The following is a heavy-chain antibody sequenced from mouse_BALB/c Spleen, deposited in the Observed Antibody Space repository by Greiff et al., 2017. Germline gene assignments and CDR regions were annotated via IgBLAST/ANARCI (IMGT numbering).Heavy chain of an antibody. J-gene: IGHJ3*01. CDR2: INPSTGYT. Sequence: QVQLQQSGAELAKPGASVKMSCKASGYTFTSYWMHWVKQRPGQGLEWIGYINPSTGYTEYNQKFKDKATLTADKSSSTAYMQLSSLTSEDSAVYYCSRNRMITPAWFAYWGQGTLVTVSA. V-gene: IGHV1-7*01. CDR1: GYTFTSYW. D-gene: IGHD2-4*01. CDR3: SRNRMITPAWFAY.